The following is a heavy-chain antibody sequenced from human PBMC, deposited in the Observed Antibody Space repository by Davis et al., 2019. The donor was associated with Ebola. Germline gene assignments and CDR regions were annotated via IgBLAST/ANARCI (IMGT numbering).Heavy chain of an antibody. CDR1: GGSFSAYY. J-gene: IGHJ6*02. V-gene: IGHV3-15*01. Sequence: ETLSLTCAVYGGSFSAYYWSWIRQPPGKGLEWVGRIKSKTDGGTTDYAAPVKGRFTISRDDSKNTLYLQMNSLKTEDTAVYYCTTDKYITVTTWGLGYYGMDVWGQGTTVTVSS. CDR3: TTDKYITVTTWGLGYYGMDV. CDR2: IKSKTDGGTT. D-gene: IGHD4-17*01.